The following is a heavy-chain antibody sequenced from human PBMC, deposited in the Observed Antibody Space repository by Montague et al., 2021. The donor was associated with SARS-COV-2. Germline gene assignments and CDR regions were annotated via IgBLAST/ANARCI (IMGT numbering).Heavy chain of an antibody. CDR2: IDWDDDK. V-gene: IGHV2-70*11. CDR1: GFSLSTSGMC. D-gene: IGHD6-19*01. CDR3: AREYSSGVYFDY. J-gene: IGHJ4*02. Sequence: VKPTQTLTLTCTFSGFSLSTSGMCVSWIRQPPGKALEWLARIDWDDDKYYSTSLKTRLTISKDTSKNQVVLTMTNMDPVDTATYYCAREYSSGVYFDYGGQGTLVTGSS.